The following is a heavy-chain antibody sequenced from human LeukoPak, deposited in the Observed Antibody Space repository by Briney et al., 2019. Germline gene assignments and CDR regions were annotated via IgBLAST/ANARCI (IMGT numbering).Heavy chain of an antibody. J-gene: IGHJ4*02. CDR3: AKTTHYDIFTGLDF. CDR2: ISGSGGET. CDR1: GFTLSSYV. V-gene: IGHV3-23*01. Sequence: GGSLRLSCAASGFTLSSYVMSWVRQAPGRGLEWVSGISGSGGETYHADSVKGRLTISRDNSRNTLYLQMNSLRAEDTAIYYCAKTTHYDIFTGLDFWGQGTLVTVSS. D-gene: IGHD3-9*01.